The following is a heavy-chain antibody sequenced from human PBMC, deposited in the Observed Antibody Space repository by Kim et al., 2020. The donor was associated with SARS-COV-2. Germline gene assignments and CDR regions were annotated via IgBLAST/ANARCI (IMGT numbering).Heavy chain of an antibody. D-gene: IGHD3-10*01. V-gene: IGHV3-30*18. CDR2: ISYDGSNK. CDR1: GFTFSSYG. Sequence: GGSLRLSCAASGFTFSSYGMHWVRQAPGKGLEWVAVISYDGSNKYYADSVKGRFTISRDNSKNTLYLQMNSLRAEDTAVYYCAKESGSGSYYAWTYYYYDMDVWGQGTTVTVSS. CDR3: AKESGSGSYYAWTYYYYDMDV. J-gene: IGHJ6*02.